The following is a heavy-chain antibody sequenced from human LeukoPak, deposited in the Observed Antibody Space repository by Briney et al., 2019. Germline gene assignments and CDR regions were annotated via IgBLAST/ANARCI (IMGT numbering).Heavy chain of an antibody. Sequence: SGGSLRLSCAASGFTFSNYGMNWVRQAPGKGLEWVSSVSDSGGSTYYADFVKGRFTISRDNAKNSLYLQMNSLRAEDTAVYYCAIKGYFDYWGQGTLVTVSS. J-gene: IGHJ4*02. CDR1: GFTFSNYG. CDR2: VSDSGGST. CDR3: AIKGYFDY. V-gene: IGHV3-23*01.